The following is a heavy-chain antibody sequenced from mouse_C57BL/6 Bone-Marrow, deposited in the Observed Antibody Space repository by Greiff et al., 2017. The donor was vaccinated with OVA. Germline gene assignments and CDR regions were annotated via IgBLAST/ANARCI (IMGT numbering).Heavy chain of an antibody. Sequence: QVQLQQPGAELVKPGASVKLSCKASGYTFTSYWITWVKQRPGQGLEWIGDIYPGSGSTNYNEKFKSKATLTVDTSYSTVYMELSSLTSEDSAFNYCAIPIYYYVSSYRYFDYWGQGTTLTVSS. J-gene: IGHJ2*01. CDR1: GYTFTSYW. CDR3: AIPIYYYVSSYRYFDY. V-gene: IGHV1-55*01. D-gene: IGHD1-1*01. CDR2: IYPGSGST.